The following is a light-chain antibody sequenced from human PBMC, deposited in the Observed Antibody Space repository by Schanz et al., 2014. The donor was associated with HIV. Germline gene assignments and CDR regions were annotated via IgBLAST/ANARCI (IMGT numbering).Light chain of an antibody. CDR2: KAS. CDR3: QQSYSTSSIT. CDR1: QDIRAR. Sequence: DIQMTQSPSTLSASVGDRVTITCRASQDIRARLAWYQQKPGKAPNLLISKASALGGGVPARFSGSGSGTDFTLTISSLQLEDFAVYYCQQSYSTSSITFGQGTRLEIK. V-gene: IGKV1-5*03. J-gene: IGKJ5*01.